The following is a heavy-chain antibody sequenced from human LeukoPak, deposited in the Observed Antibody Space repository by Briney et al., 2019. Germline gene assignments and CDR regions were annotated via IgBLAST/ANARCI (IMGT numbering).Heavy chain of an antibody. V-gene: IGHV1-2*02. CDR3: ASLWSMVTGTPGPNWFDP. CDR1: GYTFTGHY. J-gene: IGHJ5*02. Sequence: ASVKVSCKASGYTFTGHYMHWVRQAPGQGLEWMGWINPNSGGTNYAQKFQGRVTMTRDTSISTAYMELSRLRSDDTAVYYCASLWSMVTGTPGPNWFDPWGQGTLVTVSS. CDR2: INPNSGGT. D-gene: IGHD1-20*01.